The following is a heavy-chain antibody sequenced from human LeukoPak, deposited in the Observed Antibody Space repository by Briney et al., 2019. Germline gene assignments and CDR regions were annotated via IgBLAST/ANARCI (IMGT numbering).Heavy chain of an antibody. CDR1: GGSISSSSYY. V-gene: IGHV4-39*07. Sequence: PSETLSLTCTVSGGSISSSSYYWGWIRQPPGKGLEWIGEINHSGSTNYNPSLKSRVTISVDTSKNQFSLKLSSVTAADTAVYYCARASTYYYDYWGQGTLVTVSS. CDR3: ARASTYYYDY. CDR2: INHSGST. D-gene: IGHD3-10*01. J-gene: IGHJ4*02.